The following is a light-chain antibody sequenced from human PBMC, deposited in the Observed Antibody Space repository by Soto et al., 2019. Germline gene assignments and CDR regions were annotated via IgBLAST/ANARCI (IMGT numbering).Light chain of an antibody. CDR3: SSYAGSNNLV. J-gene: IGLJ2*01. V-gene: IGLV2-8*01. CDR2: EVT. Sequence: QSVLTQPPSASGSPGQSVTISCTGTSSDVGGYHYVSWYQQHPGKAPKLMIHEVTKRPSGVPDRFSGSKSGNTASLTVSGLHGEEEADYYCSSYAGSNNLVFGGGTKLTVL. CDR1: SSDVGGYHY.